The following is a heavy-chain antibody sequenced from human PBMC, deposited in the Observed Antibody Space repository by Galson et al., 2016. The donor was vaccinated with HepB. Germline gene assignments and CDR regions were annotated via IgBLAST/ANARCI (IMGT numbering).Heavy chain of an antibody. CDR1: GGSISSGGYY. CDR3: ARGSNCSGGRCFWLDP. J-gene: IGHJ5*02. CDR2: TYYSGST. V-gene: IGHV4-31*03. Sequence: TLSLTCTVSGGSISSGGYYWTWIRQHPGKGLEWIGYTYYSGSTYYNSSLKSRVIISVDTSKNQFSLMLGSVTAADTAIYYCARGSNCSGGRCFWLDPWGQGTLVTVSS. D-gene: IGHD2-15*01.